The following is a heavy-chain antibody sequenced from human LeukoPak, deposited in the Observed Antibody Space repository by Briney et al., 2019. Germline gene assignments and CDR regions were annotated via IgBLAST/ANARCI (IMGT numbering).Heavy chain of an antibody. CDR1: GGSISSYY. CDR3: ARSVEGYCSGGSCYYYSYYMDV. D-gene: IGHD2-15*01. V-gene: IGHV4-4*07. CDR2: IYTSGST. Sequence: SETLSLTCTVSGGSISSYYWSWIRQPAGKGLEWIGRIYTSGSTNYNPSLKSRVTMSVDTSKNQFSLKLSSVTAADTAVYYCARSVEGYCSGGSCYYYSYYMDVWGKGTTVTVSS. J-gene: IGHJ6*03.